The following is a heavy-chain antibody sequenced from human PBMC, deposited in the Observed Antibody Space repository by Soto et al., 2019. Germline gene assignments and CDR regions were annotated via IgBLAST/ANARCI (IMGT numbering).Heavy chain of an antibody. J-gene: IGHJ4*02. CDR1: GYTFTSYY. CDR2: INPSGDST. Sequence: GASVKVSCKASGYTFTSYYIHWVRQAPGQGLEWMGIINPSGDSTSHAQKFQGRVSMTRDTSTSTVYMELSSLRSEDTAVYYCARDSLSSFDYWGKGTLVTVPQ. CDR3: ARDSLSSFDY. V-gene: IGHV1-46*01.